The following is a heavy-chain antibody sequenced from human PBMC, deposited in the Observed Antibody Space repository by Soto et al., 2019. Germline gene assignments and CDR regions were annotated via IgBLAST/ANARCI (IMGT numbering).Heavy chain of an antibody. D-gene: IGHD6-13*01. CDR3: AGGRYSTLFDY. Sequence: SETLSLTCTVPGGSISSYYWTWIRQPPGKGLEWIGYIYYSGSTNYNPSLKSRVTILIDTSKNQFSLKLSSVTAADTAVYYCAGGRYSTLFDYWGQGALVTV. V-gene: IGHV4-59*01. CDR1: GGSISSYY. CDR2: IYYSGST. J-gene: IGHJ4*02.